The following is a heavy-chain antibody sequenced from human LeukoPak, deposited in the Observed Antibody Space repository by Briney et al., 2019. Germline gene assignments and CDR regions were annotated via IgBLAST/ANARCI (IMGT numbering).Heavy chain of an antibody. CDR2: IGISSGNT. D-gene: IGHD5-18*01. J-gene: IGHJ4*02. CDR1: GFPFIEYS. V-gene: IGHV3-48*04. CDR3: ARDHNYAFDN. Sequence: GGSLRLSCAASGFPFIEYSMNWVRQAPGKGLEWISYIGISSGNTKYADSVKGRFTISADNAKNSLYLQMNSLRVEDTAVYYCARDHNYAFDNWGQGTLVSVSS.